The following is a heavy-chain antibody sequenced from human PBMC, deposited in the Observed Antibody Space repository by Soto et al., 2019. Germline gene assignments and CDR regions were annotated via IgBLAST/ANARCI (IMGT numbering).Heavy chain of an antibody. CDR2: INHSGST. CDR1: GGPFSGYY. CDR3: ARGRLISWFDY. D-gene: IGHD2-15*01. J-gene: IGHJ4*02. V-gene: IGHV4-34*01. Sequence: SETLSLTCAVYGGPFSGYYWGWIRQPPGKGLEWIGEINHSGSTNYNPSLKSRVTISVDTSKNQFSLKLSSVTAADTAVYYCARGRLISWFDYWGQGTLVTVSS.